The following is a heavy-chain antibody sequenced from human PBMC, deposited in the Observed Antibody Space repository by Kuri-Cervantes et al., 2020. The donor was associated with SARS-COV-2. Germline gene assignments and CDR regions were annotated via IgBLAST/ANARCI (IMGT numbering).Heavy chain of an antibody. D-gene: IGHD2-2*01. J-gene: IGHJ5*02. CDR1: GFTGTDNY. CDR2: ISSSSSYI. CDR3: AREDIVVVPAAIAHTYNWFDP. V-gene: IGHV3-21*01. Sequence: GESLKISCTASGFTGTDNYMSWVRQAPGKGLEWVSSISSSSSYIYYADSVKGRFTISRDNAMNSLYLQMNSLRAEDTAVYYCAREDIVVVPAAIAHTYNWFDPWGQGTLVTVSS.